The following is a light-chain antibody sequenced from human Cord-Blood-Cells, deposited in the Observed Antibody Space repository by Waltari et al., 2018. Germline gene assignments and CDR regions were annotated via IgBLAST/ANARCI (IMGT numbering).Light chain of an antibody. Sequence: DIVMTQSPSSLSASVGDSVTITCRASQSISSYLNWYQQKPGKAPKLLIYAASSLQSGVPSRFSGSGSGTDFTLTISSLQPEDFATYYCQQSYSTPLTFGGGTKVEIK. CDR3: QQSYSTPLT. J-gene: IGKJ4*01. CDR2: AAS. CDR1: QSISSY. V-gene: IGKV1-39*01.